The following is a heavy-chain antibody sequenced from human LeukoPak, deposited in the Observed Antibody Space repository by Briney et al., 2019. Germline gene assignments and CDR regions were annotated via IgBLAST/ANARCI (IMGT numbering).Heavy chain of an antibody. CDR2: ISSSGSYI. V-gene: IGHV3-21*01. J-gene: IGHJ3*02. CDR3: TTDPVATVTFRQPEVNDAFDI. Sequence: GGSLRLSCVAAGFTFSDYSMNWVRQAPGKGLEWVSSISSSGSYIYYADSVKGRFTISRDNAKKSLYLQMNSPRVEDTAVYYCTTDPVATVTFRQPEVNDAFDIWGQGTMVTVSS. CDR1: GFTFSDYS. D-gene: IGHD4-17*01.